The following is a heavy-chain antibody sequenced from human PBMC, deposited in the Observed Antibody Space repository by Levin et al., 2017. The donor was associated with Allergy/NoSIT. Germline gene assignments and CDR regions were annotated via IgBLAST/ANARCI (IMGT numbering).Heavy chain of an antibody. Sequence: GESLKISCAASGFTFSSYAMSWVRQAPGKGLEWVSAISGSGGSTYYADSVKGRFTISRDNSKNTLYLQMNSLRAEDTAVYYCARSPGLQYNWFDPWGQGTLVTVSS. CDR1: GFTFSSYA. CDR3: ARSPGLQYNWFDP. CDR2: ISGSGGST. J-gene: IGHJ5*02. V-gene: IGHV3-23*01.